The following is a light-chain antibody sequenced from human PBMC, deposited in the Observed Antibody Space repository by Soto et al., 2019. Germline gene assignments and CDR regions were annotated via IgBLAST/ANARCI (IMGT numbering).Light chain of an antibody. CDR2: VEGSGSF. CDR1: SGHSSYI. Sequence: QSVLTQSSSASASLGSSVKLTCTLSSGHSSYIIAWHQQQPGKAPRYLMKVEGSGSFNKGSGVPDRFSCYRSGADRYLTISNLQFEDEADYYCETWDSNTWVFGGGTKLTVL. V-gene: IGLV4-60*02. J-gene: IGLJ3*02. CDR3: ETWDSNTWV.